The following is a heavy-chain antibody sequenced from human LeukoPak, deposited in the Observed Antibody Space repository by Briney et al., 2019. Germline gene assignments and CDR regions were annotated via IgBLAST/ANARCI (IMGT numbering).Heavy chain of an antibody. J-gene: IGHJ4*02. CDR3: ARVPQQYYFDY. CDR2: FYYRGST. CDR1: GGSISSDY. D-gene: IGHD6-13*01. Sequence: SETLSLTCSVSGGSISSDYWSWIRQPPGKGLEWIGYFYYRGSTNYNPSLKSRVTISVDTSKNQFSLKLSSVTAADTAVYYCARVPQQYYFDYWGQGTLVTVSS. V-gene: IGHV4-59*08.